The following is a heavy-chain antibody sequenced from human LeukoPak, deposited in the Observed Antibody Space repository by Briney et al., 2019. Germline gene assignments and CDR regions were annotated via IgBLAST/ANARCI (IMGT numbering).Heavy chain of an antibody. V-gene: IGHV3-23*01. CDR2: ISGSGGST. CDR1: GFTFSSYA. CDR3: AKDILDLVSLRFLEWPYYYYGMDV. J-gene: IGHJ6*02. D-gene: IGHD3-3*01. Sequence: GGSLRLSCAASGFTFSSYAMSWVRQAPGQGLEWVSAISGSGGSTYYADSVKGRFTISRDNSKNTLYLQMNSLRAEDTAVYYCAKDILDLVSLRFLEWPYYYYGMDVWGQRTTVTVSS.